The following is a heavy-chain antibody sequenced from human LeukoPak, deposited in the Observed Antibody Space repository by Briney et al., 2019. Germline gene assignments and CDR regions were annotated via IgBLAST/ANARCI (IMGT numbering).Heavy chain of an antibody. CDR3: ARVYLTPYYYYGMDV. V-gene: IGHV4-31*03. CDR2: IYYSGST. D-gene: IGHD2-8*01. Sequence: SETLSLTCTVSGYSISSGGYYWSWIRQHPGKGLEWIGYIYYSGSTYYNPSLKNRVTISVDTSKNQFSLKLSSVTAADTAVYYCARVYLTPYYYYGMDVWGQGTTVTVSS. J-gene: IGHJ6*02. CDR1: GYSISSGGYY.